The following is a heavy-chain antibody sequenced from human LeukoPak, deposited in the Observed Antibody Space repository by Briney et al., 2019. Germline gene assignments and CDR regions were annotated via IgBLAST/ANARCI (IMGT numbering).Heavy chain of an antibody. CDR3: ARDSSGWSNDY. D-gene: IGHD6-19*01. Sequence: ASVKVSCKVSGYTLTELSMHWVRQAPGKGLEWMGGFDPEDGETIYAQKFQGRVTMTRDTSTSTLYMELSSLRSEDTAVYYCARDSSGWSNDYWGQGTLVTVSS. CDR2: FDPEDGET. CDR1: GYTLTELS. V-gene: IGHV1-24*01. J-gene: IGHJ4*02.